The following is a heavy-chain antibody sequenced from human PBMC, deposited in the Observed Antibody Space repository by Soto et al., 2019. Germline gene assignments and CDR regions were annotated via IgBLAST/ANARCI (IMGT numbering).Heavy chain of an antibody. Sequence: PGESLKISCKGSGYSFTSYWIGWVRQMPGKGLEWMGIIYPDDSDTRYNPSLRGQVTFSVDKSISPPYLPSSSLKASDTALFYCARGTYDLERKTGFDPWGKGPLVTVPS. J-gene: IGHJ5*02. CDR1: GYSFTSYW. CDR2: IYPDDSDT. D-gene: IGHD3-3*01. CDR3: ARGTYDLERKTGFDP. V-gene: IGHV5-51*01.